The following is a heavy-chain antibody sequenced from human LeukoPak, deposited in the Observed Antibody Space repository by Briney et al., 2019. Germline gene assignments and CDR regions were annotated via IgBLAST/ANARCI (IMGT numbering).Heavy chain of an antibody. V-gene: IGHV1-46*01. Sequence: GASVKVSCKASGYTFTNYYLHWVRQAPGQGLEWMGMINPCGGTTTYAQKFQGRVTMTRDTSTSTVYMELSALRSEDRAVFYCARSVGTTKIPVRFDYWGQGTLVTVS. CDR2: INPCGGTT. CDR3: ARSVGTTKIPVRFDY. J-gene: IGHJ4*02. D-gene: IGHD1-26*01. CDR1: GYTFTNYY.